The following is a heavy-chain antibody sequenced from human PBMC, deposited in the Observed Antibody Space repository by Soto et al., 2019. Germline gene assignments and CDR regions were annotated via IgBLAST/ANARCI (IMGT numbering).Heavy chain of an antibody. CDR2: ISGSGGST. J-gene: IGHJ6*02. V-gene: IGHV3-23*01. D-gene: IGHD6-13*01. CDR3: AKVLRAALYYYYGMDV. Sequence: GGSLRLSCAASGFTFSSYAMSWVRQAPGKGLEWVSAISGSGGSTYYADSVKGRFTISRDNSKNTLYLQMNSLRAEDTAVYYCAKVLRAALYYYYGMDVWGQGTTVTVSS. CDR1: GFTFSSYA.